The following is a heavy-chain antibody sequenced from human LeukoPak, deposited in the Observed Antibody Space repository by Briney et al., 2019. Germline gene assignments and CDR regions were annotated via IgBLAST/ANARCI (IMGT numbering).Heavy chain of an antibody. J-gene: IGHJ4*02. D-gene: IGHD2-2*01. CDR1: GGSVSSGSYY. CDR3: ARATFYCSSTSCYIPGVLYFDY. Sequence: SENLSLTCTVSGGSVSSGSYYWSWIRQPPGKGLEWIGYIYYSGSTNYNPSLKSRVTISVDTSKNQFSLKLSSVTAADTAVYYCARATFYCSSTSCYIPGVLYFDYWGQGTLVTVSS. CDR2: IYYSGST. V-gene: IGHV4-61*01.